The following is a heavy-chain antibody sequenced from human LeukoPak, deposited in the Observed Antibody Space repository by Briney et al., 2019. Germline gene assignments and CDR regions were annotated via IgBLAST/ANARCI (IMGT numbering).Heavy chain of an antibody. CDR1: GFTFSSYS. CDR3: ARDSRVVPAAMGY. Sequence: GGSLRLSCAASGFTFSSYSMNWVRQAPGKGLEWVSYISSSSSTIYYADSVKGRFTISRENAKNSLYLQMNSLRAEDTAVYYCARDSRVVPAAMGYWGQGTLVTVSS. D-gene: IGHD2-2*01. J-gene: IGHJ4*02. CDR2: ISSSSSTI. V-gene: IGHV3-48*01.